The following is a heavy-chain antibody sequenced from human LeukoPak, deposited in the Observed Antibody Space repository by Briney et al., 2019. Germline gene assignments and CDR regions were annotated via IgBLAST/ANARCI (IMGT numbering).Heavy chain of an antibody. J-gene: IGHJ4*02. V-gene: IGHV4-39*07. Sequence: SETLSLTCTVSGGSISSSSYYWGWIRQPPGKGLEWIGSIYYSGSTYYNPSLKSRVTISVDTSKNQFSLKLSSVTAADTAVYYCARVESSSSYFDYWGQGTLVTVSS. D-gene: IGHD6-6*01. CDR3: ARVESSSSYFDY. CDR2: IYYSGST. CDR1: GGSISSSSYY.